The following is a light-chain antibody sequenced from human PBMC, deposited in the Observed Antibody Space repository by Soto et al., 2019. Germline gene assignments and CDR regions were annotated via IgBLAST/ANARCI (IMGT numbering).Light chain of an antibody. V-gene: IGKV3-20*01. J-gene: IGKJ2*01. Sequence: ETVLTQSPGTVSLSPGARATLSCRTSQSVNSNYLAWYQQKPGQAPRLLIYGVFNRATGIPDRFSGSGSGTDFTLTISGLEPEDSAVYYCQHYDGSPRTFGQGNKLEIK. CDR1: QSVNSNY. CDR2: GVF. CDR3: QHYDGSPRT.